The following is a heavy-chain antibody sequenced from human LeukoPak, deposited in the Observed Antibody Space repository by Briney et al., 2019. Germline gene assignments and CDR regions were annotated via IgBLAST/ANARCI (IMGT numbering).Heavy chain of an antibody. CDR2: IIPIFGTA. V-gene: IGHV1-69*05. Sequence: GSSVKVSCKASGGTFSSYAISWVRQAPGQGLEWMGGIIPIFGTANYAQKFQGRVTITTDESTSTAYMELSNLRSEDTAVYYCARYGPAAMSANRAFDIWGQGTMVTVSS. D-gene: IGHD2-2*01. J-gene: IGHJ3*02. CDR3: ARYGPAAMSANRAFDI. CDR1: GGTFSSYA.